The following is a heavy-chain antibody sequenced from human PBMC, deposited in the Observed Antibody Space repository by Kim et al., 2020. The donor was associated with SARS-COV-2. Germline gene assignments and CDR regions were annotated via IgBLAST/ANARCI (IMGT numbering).Heavy chain of an antibody. D-gene: IGHD2-8*02. J-gene: IGHJ5*02. CDR2: INHSGST. V-gene: IGHV4-34*01. CDR1: GGSFSGYY. CDR3: AGGDLSLNPPWWRAAHGGGNWFDP. Sequence: SETLSLTCAVYGGSFSGYYWSWIRQPPGKGLEWIGEINHSGSTNYNPSLKSRVTISVDTSKNQFSLKLSSLPAADTAVYYCAGGDLSLNPPWWRAAHGGGNWFDPWGQGTLVTVSS.